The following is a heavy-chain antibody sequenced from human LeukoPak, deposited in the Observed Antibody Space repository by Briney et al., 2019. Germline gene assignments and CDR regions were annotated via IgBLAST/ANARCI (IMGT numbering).Heavy chain of an antibody. CDR2: ISYSGST. J-gene: IGHJ6*03. D-gene: IGHD5-12*01. Sequence: SETLSLTCTVSGGSISSSTYYWGWIRQPPGKGLEWIGSISYSGSTYYNPSLKSRVTISVDTSKNQFSLKLSSVTAADTAVYYCARVATSNYMDVWGKGTTVTVSS. CDR3: ARVATSNYMDV. V-gene: IGHV4-39*07. CDR1: GGSISSSTYY.